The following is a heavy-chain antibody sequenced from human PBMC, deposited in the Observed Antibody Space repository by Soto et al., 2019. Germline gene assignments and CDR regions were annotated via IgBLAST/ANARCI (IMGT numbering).Heavy chain of an antibody. J-gene: IGHJ4*02. CDR2: IIPILGIA. Sequence: QVQLVQSGAEVKKPGSSVKVSCKASGGTFSSYTISWVRQAPGQGLEWMGRIIPILGIANYAQKFQGRVTITADKSTRPAYMELSSLRSEDTAVDYCARGGGSYSCWGQGTLVTVSS. V-gene: IGHV1-69*02. D-gene: IGHD1-26*01. CDR1: GGTFSSYT. CDR3: ARGGGSYSC.